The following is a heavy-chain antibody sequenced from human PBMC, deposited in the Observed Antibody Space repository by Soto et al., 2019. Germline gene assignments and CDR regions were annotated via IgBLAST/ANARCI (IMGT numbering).Heavy chain of an antibody. J-gene: IGHJ4*02. Sequence: GGSLRLSCAVSGFTFRSYSMTWVRQAPGKGLEWVSAISGSGDNIYYADSVRGRFTISRDNSKNTLHLQMNSLRAEDTAVYYCALYCSGVSCSGHWGQGTLVTVSS. D-gene: IGHD2-15*01. V-gene: IGHV3-23*01. CDR1: GFTFRSYS. CDR3: ALYCSGVSCSGH. CDR2: ISGSGDNI.